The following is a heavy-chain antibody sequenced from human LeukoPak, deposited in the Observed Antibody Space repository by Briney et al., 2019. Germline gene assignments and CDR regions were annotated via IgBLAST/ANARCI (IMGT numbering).Heavy chain of an antibody. Sequence: ASVKVSCKASGYTFTGYYMHWVRQAPGQGLEWMGIINPSGGSTSYAQKFQGRVTMTRDTSTSTVYMELSSLRSEDTAVYYCARERGDYYGSGSYAGRLDYWGQGTLVTVSS. J-gene: IGHJ4*02. CDR3: ARERGDYYGSGSYAGRLDY. D-gene: IGHD3-10*01. V-gene: IGHV1-46*01. CDR2: INPSGGST. CDR1: GYTFTGYY.